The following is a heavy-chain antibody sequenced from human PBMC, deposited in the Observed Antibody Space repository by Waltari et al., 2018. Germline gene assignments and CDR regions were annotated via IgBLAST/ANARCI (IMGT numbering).Heavy chain of an antibody. Sequence: EVQLVESGGGLVQPGGSLRLSCAASGFTFSTYSMNWVRQAPGKGLEWVSYINSITSTTYYADSVKGRFTISRDNAKNSLYLQMNSLRAEDTAVYYCARGRDGYSQDVFDIWGQGTMVSVSS. J-gene: IGHJ3*02. CDR1: GFTFSTYS. CDR3: ARGRDGYSQDVFDI. D-gene: IGHD5-18*01. V-gene: IGHV3-48*01. CDR2: INSITSTT.